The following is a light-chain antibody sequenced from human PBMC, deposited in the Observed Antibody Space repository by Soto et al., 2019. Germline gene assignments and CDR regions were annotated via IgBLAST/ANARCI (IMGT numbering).Light chain of an antibody. Sequence: DIQMTQSPSTLSASVGDRVTITCRASQEISCWLAWYQQKPGKAPNLLVYDASSLEGGVPSRFSGSRSGSEFTLTIRSLQPDDFATYYCQQYDTYSRTTFGQGTKVDIK. CDR3: QQYDTYSRTT. CDR1: QEISCW. V-gene: IGKV1-5*01. J-gene: IGKJ1*01. CDR2: DAS.